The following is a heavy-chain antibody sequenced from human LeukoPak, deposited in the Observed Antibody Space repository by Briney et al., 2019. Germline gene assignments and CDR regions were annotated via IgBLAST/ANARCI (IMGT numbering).Heavy chain of an antibody. J-gene: IGHJ4*02. D-gene: IGHD6-13*01. CDR1: GFTFSSYW. CDR3: ARGSGIASYYFDY. CDR2: IKQDGSEK. V-gene: IGHV3-7*01. Sequence: PGGSLRLSCAASGFTFSSYWMSWVRQAPGKGLEWVANIKQDGSEKYYVDSVKGRFTISRDTAKNSLYLQLNSLRAEDTAVYYCARGSGIASYYFDYWGQGTLVTVSS.